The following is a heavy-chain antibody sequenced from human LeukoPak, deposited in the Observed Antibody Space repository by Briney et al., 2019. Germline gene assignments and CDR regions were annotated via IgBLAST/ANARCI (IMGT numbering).Heavy chain of an antibody. J-gene: IGHJ4*02. Sequence: SVKVSCKASGGTFSSYAISWVRQAPGQGLEWMGGIIPIFGTANYAQKFQGRVTITRDTSASTAYMELSSLRSEDTAVHYCARDYYDSSGYDFWGQGTLVTVSS. CDR2: IIPIFGTA. CDR3: ARDYYDSSGYDF. V-gene: IGHV1-69*05. D-gene: IGHD3-22*01. CDR1: GGTFSSYA.